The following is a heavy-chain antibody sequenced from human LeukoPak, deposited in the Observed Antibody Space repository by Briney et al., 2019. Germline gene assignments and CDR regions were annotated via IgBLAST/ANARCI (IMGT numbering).Heavy chain of an antibody. D-gene: IGHD3-10*01. J-gene: IGHJ6*03. Sequence: GASGKVSCKVSGYTLTELSMHWVRQAPGKGLEWVGGFDPEGGETIYAHKFQGRVTMTEDTSTDTAYMELSSLRSEDTAAYYCAAGGPGDDYYYYYYMAVWGKGTTVTVSS. V-gene: IGHV1-24*01. CDR2: FDPEGGET. CDR3: AAGGPGDDYYYYYYMAV. CDR1: GYTLTELS.